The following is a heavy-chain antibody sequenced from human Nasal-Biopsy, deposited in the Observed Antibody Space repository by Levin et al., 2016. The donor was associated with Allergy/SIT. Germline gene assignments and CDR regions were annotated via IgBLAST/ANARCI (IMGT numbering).Heavy chain of an antibody. Sequence: ESVKGRFTISRDMSKNTLHLQMNSLRAEDTAVYYCAKDWTLGHSYYYYGMDVWGQGTTVTVSS. D-gene: IGHD3/OR15-3a*01. CDR3: AKDWTLGHSYYYYGMDV. V-gene: IGHV3-30*02. J-gene: IGHJ6*02.